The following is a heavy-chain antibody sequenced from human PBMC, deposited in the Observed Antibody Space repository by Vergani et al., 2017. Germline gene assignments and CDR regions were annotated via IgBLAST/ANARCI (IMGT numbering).Heavy chain of an antibody. CDR3: ASRWYYYDSSGYRLDGMDV. Sequence: QVQLVQSGAEVKRPGASVKVSCKASGGTFSSYAISWVRQAPGQGLEWMGRIIPIFGTANYAQKFQGRVTITADESTSTAYMELSSLRSEDTAVYYCASRWYYYDSSGYRLDGMDVWGQGTTVTVSS. CDR2: IIPIFGTA. V-gene: IGHV1-69*18. D-gene: IGHD3-22*01. J-gene: IGHJ6*02. CDR1: GGTFSSYA.